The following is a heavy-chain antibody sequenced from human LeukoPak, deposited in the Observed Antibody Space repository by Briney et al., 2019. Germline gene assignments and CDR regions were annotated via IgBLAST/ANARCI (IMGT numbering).Heavy chain of an antibody. CDR2: IYHSGST. J-gene: IGHJ5*02. CDR1: GGSISSSDW. V-gene: IGHV4-4*02. CDR3: ARADSGNNWFDP. Sequence: SGTLSLTCAVSGGSISSSDWWSWLRQPPGKGLEWTGEIYHSGSTNYNPSLKSRVTISVDKSKNQLSLKLTSVTAADTAVYYCARADSGNNWFDPWGQGTLVTVSS. D-gene: IGHD1-26*01.